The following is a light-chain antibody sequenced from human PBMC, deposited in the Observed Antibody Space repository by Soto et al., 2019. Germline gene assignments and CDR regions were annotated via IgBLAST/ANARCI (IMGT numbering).Light chain of an antibody. J-gene: IGLJ2*01. Sequence: QSALTQPASVSGSPGQLITISCTGTNSDVGAFEYVSWYQQHPGKAPKILIYEVSNRPSGVSNRFSGSKSGNTASLTISGLQAEDEADYYCSSYTGSTTVVFGGGTKLTVL. CDR1: NSDVGAFEY. V-gene: IGLV2-14*01. CDR2: EVS. CDR3: SSYTGSTTVV.